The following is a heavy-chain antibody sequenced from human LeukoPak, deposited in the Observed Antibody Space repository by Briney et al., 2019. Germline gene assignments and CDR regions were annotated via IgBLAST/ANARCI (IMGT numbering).Heavy chain of an antibody. J-gene: IGHJ4*02. CDR3: ARVGIAAADPLDYFDS. CDR1: GYTFTGYY. CDR2: INPNSGGT. V-gene: IGHV1-2*04. D-gene: IGHD6-13*01. Sequence: ASVKVSCKASGYTFTGYYMHWVRQAPGQGLEWMGWINPNSGGTNYAQKFQGWVTMTRDTSISTAYMELSRLRSDDTAVYYCARVGIAAADPLDYFDSWGQGTLVTVSS.